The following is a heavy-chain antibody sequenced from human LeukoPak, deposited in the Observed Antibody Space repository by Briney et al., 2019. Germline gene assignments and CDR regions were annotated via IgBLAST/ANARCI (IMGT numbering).Heavy chain of an antibody. Sequence: ASVKVSFKVSGYTLTELSMHWVRQAPGKGLEWMGGFDPEDGETIYAQKFQGRVTMTEDTSTDTAYMELSSLRSEDTAVYYCATAFKYCSGGSCYPFAYWGQGTLVTVSS. J-gene: IGHJ4*02. D-gene: IGHD2-15*01. CDR3: ATAFKYCSGGSCYPFAY. V-gene: IGHV1-24*01. CDR1: GYTLTELS. CDR2: FDPEDGET.